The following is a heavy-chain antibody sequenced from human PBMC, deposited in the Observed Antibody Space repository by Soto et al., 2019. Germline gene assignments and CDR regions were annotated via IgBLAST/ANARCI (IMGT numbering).Heavy chain of an antibody. D-gene: IGHD3-3*01. Sequence: QVQLVQSGAEVKKPGASVKVSCKAYGYTFTGYYMHWVRQAPGQGLAWMGWINPNSGGTNYAQKFQCWVPMTMDKSISTAYMELSRLRSDDKAVYYCARENTYYDFWRGYFKIKSYSYGMDVWVQGPTVTVSS. CDR2: INPNSGGT. V-gene: IGHV1-2*04. CDR3: ARENTYYDFWRGYFKIKSYSYGMDV. J-gene: IGHJ6*02. CDR1: GYTFTGYY.